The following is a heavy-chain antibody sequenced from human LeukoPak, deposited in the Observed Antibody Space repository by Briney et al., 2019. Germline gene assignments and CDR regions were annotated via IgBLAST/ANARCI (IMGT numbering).Heavy chain of an antibody. CDR2: ISTYNGNT. V-gene: IGHV1-18*01. CDR3: ARDEVGAFDI. J-gene: IGHJ3*02. Sequence: GASVKVSCKASGYTFTSFGISWVRQAPGQGLEWLGWISTYNGNTNYAQKFQGRVTMTRDTSISTAYMELSRLRSDDTAVYYCARDEVGAFDIWGQGTMVAVSS. CDR1: GYTFTSFG. D-gene: IGHD1-26*01.